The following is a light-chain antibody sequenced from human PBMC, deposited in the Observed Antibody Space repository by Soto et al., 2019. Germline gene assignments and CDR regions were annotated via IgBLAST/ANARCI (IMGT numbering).Light chain of an antibody. Sequence: SPSPSPLSALFGDGFPFICRASQSISSYLNWYQQKPGKAPKLLIYAASSLQSGVPSRFSGSGSGTDFTLTISSLQPEDFATYYCQQTNSFPLTFGGGTKVDIK. V-gene: IGKV1-39*01. J-gene: IGKJ4*02. CDR2: AAS. CDR3: QQTNSFPLT. CDR1: QSISSY.